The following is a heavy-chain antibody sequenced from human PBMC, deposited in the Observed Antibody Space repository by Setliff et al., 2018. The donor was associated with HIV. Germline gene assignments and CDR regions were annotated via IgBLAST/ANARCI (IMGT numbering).Heavy chain of an antibody. CDR3: ASGGHRLHDY. V-gene: IGHV4-39*07. CDR2: IYYSGGT. J-gene: IGHJ4*02. D-gene: IGHD1-26*01. Sequence: SCTVSGGSISSSSYYWGWIRQPPGRGLEWIGTIYYSGGTYYKSSLKSRLIISLDTSKNQFSLNLRSVTAADTAVYCCASGGHRLHDYWGQGTLVTVSS. CDR1: GGSISSSSYY.